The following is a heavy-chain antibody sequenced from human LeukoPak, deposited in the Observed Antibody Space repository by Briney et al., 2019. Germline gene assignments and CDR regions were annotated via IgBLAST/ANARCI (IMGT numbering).Heavy chain of an antibody. J-gene: IGHJ5*02. CDR2: ISSSSSYT. Sequence: GGSLRLSCAASGFTFSDYYMSWIRQAPGKGLEWVSYISSSSSYTNYADSVKGRFTISRDNAKNSLYLQMNSLRAEDTAVYYCGRDQLAGRWFDPWGQGTLVTVSS. CDR1: GFTFSDYY. V-gene: IGHV3-11*06. CDR3: GRDQLAGRWFDP.